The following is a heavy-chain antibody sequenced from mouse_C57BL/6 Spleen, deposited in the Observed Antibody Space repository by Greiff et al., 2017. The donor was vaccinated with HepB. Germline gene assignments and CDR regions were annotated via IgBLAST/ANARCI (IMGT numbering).Heavy chain of an antibody. CDR2: IHPNSGST. CDR1: GYTFTSYW. Sequence: VQLQQSGAELVKPGASVKLSCKASGYTFTSYWMHWVKQRPGQGLEWIGMIHPNSGSTNYNEKFKSKATLTVDKSSSTAYMQLSILTSEDSAVYYCARSPYYGSSYNFDYWGQGTTLTVSS. V-gene: IGHV1-64*01. CDR3: ARSPYYGSSYNFDY. J-gene: IGHJ2*01. D-gene: IGHD1-1*01.